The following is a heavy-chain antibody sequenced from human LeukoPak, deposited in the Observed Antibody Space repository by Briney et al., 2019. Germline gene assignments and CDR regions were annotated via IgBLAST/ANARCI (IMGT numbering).Heavy chain of an antibody. V-gene: IGHV4-39*01. Sequence: SETLSLTCTVSGGSISSSSYYWGWIRQPPGKGLEWIGSIYYSGSTYYNPSLKSRVTISVDTSKNQFSLKLSSVTAADTAVYYCASIHKEERYYFDYWGQGTLVTVSS. CDR2: IYYSGST. D-gene: IGHD5-18*01. CDR3: ASIHKEERYYFDY. CDR1: GGSISSSSYY. J-gene: IGHJ4*02.